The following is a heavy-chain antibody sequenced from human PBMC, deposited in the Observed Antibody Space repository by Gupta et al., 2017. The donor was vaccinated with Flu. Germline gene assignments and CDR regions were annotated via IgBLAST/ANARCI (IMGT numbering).Heavy chain of an antibody. J-gene: IGHJ4*02. V-gene: IGHV3-48*03. CDR1: GFDFNSYD. CDR3: ARGHWDN. Sequence: EVLLVESGGGLVQHGGSLRLSCTASGFDFNSYDMSWVRQAPGRGLEWVAFISSSAVTYYTDPVRGRVTISRDNANNLLYLQMSSLRGEDTAVYYCARGHWDNWGQGTLVTVSS. CDR2: ISSSAVT.